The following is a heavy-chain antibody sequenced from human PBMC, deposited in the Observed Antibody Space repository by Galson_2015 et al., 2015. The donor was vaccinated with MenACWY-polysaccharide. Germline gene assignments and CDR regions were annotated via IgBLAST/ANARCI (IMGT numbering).Heavy chain of an antibody. CDR3: ARVVVPAAISYYGMDV. CDR1: GFTFSSYA. J-gene: IGHJ6*02. Sequence: SCAASGFTFSSYAMHWVRQAPGKGLEWVAVISYDGSNKYYADSVKGRFTISRDNSKNTLYLQMNSLRAEDTAVYYCARVVVPAAISYYGMDVWGQGTTVTVSS. V-gene: IGHV3-30-3*01. CDR2: ISYDGSNK. D-gene: IGHD2-2*02.